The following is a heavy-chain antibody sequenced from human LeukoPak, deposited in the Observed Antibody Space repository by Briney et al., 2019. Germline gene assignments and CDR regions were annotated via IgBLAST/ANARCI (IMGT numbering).Heavy chain of an antibody. Sequence: SETLSLTCTVSGGSLSAYYWSWIRQPPGKGLEWIGYIYYSGSTNYNPSLNSRFTISVDTSKNQFSLILTSVTAADTAVYYCARRTPNWNSYYFDHWGQGILVTVSS. CDR1: GGSLSAYY. CDR2: IYYSGST. CDR3: ARRTPNWNSYYFDH. D-gene: IGHD1-7*01. J-gene: IGHJ4*02. V-gene: IGHV4-59*01.